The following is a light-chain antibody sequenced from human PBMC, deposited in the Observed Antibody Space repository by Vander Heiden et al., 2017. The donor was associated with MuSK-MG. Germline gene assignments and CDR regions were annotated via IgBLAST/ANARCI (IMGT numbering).Light chain of an antibody. CDR3: EQRSNGRT. Sequence: EIVLTQSPATLSLSPGERATLSCRASQSVSSYLAWYHQKPCQAPRLLIYDASNRATGIPARFSGSGSGTDFTLTMSSLEPEDFAVYYCEQRSNGRTFGGGTKVXIK. CDR2: DAS. V-gene: IGKV3-11*01. CDR1: QSVSSY. J-gene: IGKJ4*01.